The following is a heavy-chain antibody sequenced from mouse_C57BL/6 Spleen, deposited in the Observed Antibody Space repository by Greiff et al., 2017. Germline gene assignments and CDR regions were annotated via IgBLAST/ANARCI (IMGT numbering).Heavy chain of an antibody. V-gene: IGHV5-17*01. D-gene: IGHD2-5*01. CDR3: AKYSNFYWYFDV. CDR2: ISSGSSTI. CDR1: GFTFSDYG. Sequence: EVKLVESGGGLVKPGGSLKLSCAASGFTFSDYGMHWVRQAPEKGLEWVAYISSGSSTIYYADTVKGRFTISRDNAKNTLFLQMTSLRSEDTAMYYCAKYSNFYWYFDVWGTGTTVTVSS. J-gene: IGHJ1*03.